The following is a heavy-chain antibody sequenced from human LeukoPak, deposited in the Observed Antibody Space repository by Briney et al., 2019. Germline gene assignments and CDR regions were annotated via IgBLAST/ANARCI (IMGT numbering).Heavy chain of an antibody. Sequence: GWSLRLSCAASGFAFSTYGMHWVRQAPGKGLEWVAVISYDGSNKYYADSVKGRFTISRDNSKNTLFLQMNSLRAEDTAVYFCAKGRVNYGSGSYPNDYWGQGTLVTVSS. CDR3: AKGRVNYGSGSYPNDY. V-gene: IGHV3-30*18. CDR2: ISYDGSNK. CDR1: GFAFSTYG. J-gene: IGHJ4*02. D-gene: IGHD3-10*01.